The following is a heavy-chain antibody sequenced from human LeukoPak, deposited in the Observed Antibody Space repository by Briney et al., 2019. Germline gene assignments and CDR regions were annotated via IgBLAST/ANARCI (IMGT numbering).Heavy chain of an antibody. J-gene: IGHJ4*02. V-gene: IGHV3-21*01. CDR3: ARVLDIVVVPAAIRGPFDY. CDR2: ISSSSSYI. Sequence: LGGSLSLSCAASGFTFSSYSMNWVRQAPGKGLEWVSSISSSSSYIYYADSVKGRFTISRDNANNSLYLQMNSLRAEDTAVYYCARVLDIVVVPAAIRGPFDYWGQGTLVTVSS. CDR1: GFTFSSYS. D-gene: IGHD2-2*03.